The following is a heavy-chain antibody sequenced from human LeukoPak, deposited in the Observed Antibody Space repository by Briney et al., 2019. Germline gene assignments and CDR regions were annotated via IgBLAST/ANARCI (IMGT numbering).Heavy chain of an antibody. J-gene: IGHJ6*03. CDR1: GGSFSGYY. Sequence: SETLSLTCAVYGGSFSGYYWSWIRQPPGKGLEWIGEINHSGSTNYNPSLKSRVTISVDTSKNQFSLKLSSVTAADTAVYYCARAASGSYLYYYYYIDVWGKGTTVTVSS. CDR2: INHSGST. V-gene: IGHV4-34*01. CDR3: ARAASGSYLYYYYYIDV. D-gene: IGHD1-26*01.